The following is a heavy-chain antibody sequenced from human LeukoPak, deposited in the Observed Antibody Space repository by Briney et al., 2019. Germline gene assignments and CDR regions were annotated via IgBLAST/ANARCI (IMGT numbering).Heavy chain of an antibody. CDR3: AREGDRWLQLRGDIDY. J-gene: IGHJ4*02. Sequence: PGASVKVSCKTSGYTFTYYVISWVRQAPGQGLEWMGWISAYNGNTNYAQKLQGRVTMTTDTSTSTAYMELRSLRSDDTAVYYCAREGDRWLQLRGDIDYWGQGTLVTASS. CDR2: ISAYNGNT. CDR1: GYTFTYYV. V-gene: IGHV1-18*01. D-gene: IGHD5-24*01.